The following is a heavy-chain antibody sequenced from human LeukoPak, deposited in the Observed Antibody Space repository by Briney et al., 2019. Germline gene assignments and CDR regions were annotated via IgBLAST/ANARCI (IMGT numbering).Heavy chain of an antibody. D-gene: IGHD1-26*01. V-gene: IGHV4-34*01. J-gene: IGHJ4*02. CDR1: GGSFSGYY. Sequence: PSEALSLTCAVYGGSFSGYYWSWIRQPPGKGLEWIGEINHSGSTNYNPSLKSRVTISVDTSKNQFSLKLSSVTAADTAVYYCARGRASGSYLFDYWGQGTLVTVSS. CDR2: INHSGST. CDR3: ARGRASGSYLFDY.